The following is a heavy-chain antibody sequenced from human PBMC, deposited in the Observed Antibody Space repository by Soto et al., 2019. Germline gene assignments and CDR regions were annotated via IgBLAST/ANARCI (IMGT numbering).Heavy chain of an antibody. D-gene: IGHD1-26*01. CDR1: GGSVSSGNYY. V-gene: IGHV4-61*01. Sequence: PSETLSLTCTVSGGSVSSGNYYWSWIRQPPGKGLEWIGYIYYPGSTNYNPSLKSRVTMSVDTSKNQLSLNLSPVTAADTAVYYCARSPGIYFVYWGQGTPVTVSS. CDR3: ARSPGIYFVY. CDR2: IYYPGST. J-gene: IGHJ4*02.